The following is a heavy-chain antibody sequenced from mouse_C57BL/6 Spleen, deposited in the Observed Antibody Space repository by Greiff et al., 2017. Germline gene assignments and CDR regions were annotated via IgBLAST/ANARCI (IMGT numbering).Heavy chain of an antibody. CDR2: IHPNSGST. D-gene: IGHD1-1*01. CDR1: GYTFTSYW. V-gene: IGHV1-64*01. Sequence: VQLQQPGAELVKPGASVKLSCKASGYTFTSYWMHWVKQRPGKGLEWIGMIHPNSGSTNYNEKFKSKATLTVDKSSSTAYMQLSSLTSEDSAVYDCARGGLFYYGSSAYYAMDYWGQGTSVTVSS. CDR3: ARGGLFYYGSSAYYAMDY. J-gene: IGHJ4*01.